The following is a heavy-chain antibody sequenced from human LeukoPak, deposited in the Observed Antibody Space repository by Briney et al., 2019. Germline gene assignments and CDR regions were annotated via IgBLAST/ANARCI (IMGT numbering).Heavy chain of an antibody. CDR2: ISWNSGSI. D-gene: IGHD6-13*01. CDR1: GLTFDDYA. J-gene: IGHJ4*02. CDR3: AKVAPEGGYSSSWSTYFDY. V-gene: IGHV3-9*01. Sequence: PGRSLRLSCAASGLTFDDYAMHWVRQAPGKGLEWVSGISWNSGSIGYADSVKGRFTISRDNAKNSLYLQMNSLRAEDTALYYCAKVAPEGGYSSSWSTYFDYWGQGTLVTVSS.